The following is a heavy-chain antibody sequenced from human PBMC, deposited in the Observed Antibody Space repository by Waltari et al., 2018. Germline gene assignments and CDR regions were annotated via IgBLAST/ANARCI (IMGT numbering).Heavy chain of an antibody. CDR3: ARGRDGYNFDY. J-gene: IGHJ4*02. V-gene: IGHV4-59*11. D-gene: IGHD5-12*01. CDR1: GGSISSHY. Sequence: QVQLQESGPGLVKPSETLSLTCTVSGGSISSHYWSWIRQPPGKGLEWIWYSYYSGSTNYNPSLKSRVTISVDTSKNQFSLKLSSVTAADTAVYYCARGRDGYNFDYWGQGTLVTVSS. CDR2: SYYSGST.